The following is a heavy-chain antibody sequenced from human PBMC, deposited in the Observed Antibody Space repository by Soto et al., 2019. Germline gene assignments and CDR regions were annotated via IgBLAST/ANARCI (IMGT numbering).Heavy chain of an antibody. CDR1: GGSFSGYY. Sequence: QVQLQQWGAGLLKPSETLSLTCAVYGGSFSGYYWSWIRQPPGKGLEWIGEINHSGSTNYNPSLKSRVTISVDTSKNQCSLKLSSVTAADTAVYYCARGLGITGTTFPDYWGQGTLVTVSS. D-gene: IGHD1-7*01. CDR3: ARGLGITGTTFPDY. J-gene: IGHJ4*02. V-gene: IGHV4-34*01. CDR2: INHSGST.